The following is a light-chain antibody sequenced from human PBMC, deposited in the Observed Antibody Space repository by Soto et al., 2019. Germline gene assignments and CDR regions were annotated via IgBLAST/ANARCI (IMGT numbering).Light chain of an antibody. CDR1: SSDVGGYNF. J-gene: IGLJ1*01. CDR3: SSYTSISTYV. V-gene: IGLV2-14*01. CDR2: DVT. Sequence: QSVLTQPASVSGSPGQSITISCTGTSSDVGGYNFVSWYQQHPDKAPKLMIYDVTNRPSGVSNRFSGSKSGNTASLTISGLQAEDEADYYCSSYTSISTYVFGTG.